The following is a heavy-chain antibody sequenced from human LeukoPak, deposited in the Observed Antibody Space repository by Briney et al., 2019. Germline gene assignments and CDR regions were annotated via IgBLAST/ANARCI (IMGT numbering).Heavy chain of an antibody. Sequence: GGSLRLSCAASGFTFSSYAMSWVRQAPGKGLGWVSAISGSGGSTYYADSVKGRFTISRDNSKNTLYLQMNSLRAEDTAVYYCARHDYGDPHAFDIWGQGTMVTVSS. D-gene: IGHD4-17*01. CDR3: ARHDYGDPHAFDI. J-gene: IGHJ3*02. CDR1: GFTFSSYA. CDR2: ISGSGGST. V-gene: IGHV3-23*01.